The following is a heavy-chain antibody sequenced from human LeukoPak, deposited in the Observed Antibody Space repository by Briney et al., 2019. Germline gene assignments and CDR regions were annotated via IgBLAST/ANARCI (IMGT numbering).Heavy chain of an antibody. D-gene: IGHD3-22*01. CDR3: ARDVRGIVGMDYFDY. CDR1: GYIFISYG. J-gene: IGHJ4*02. Sequence: AAVKVSCKASGYIFISYGISWVRQAPGQGLEWMGWISVYNGNTKYAQKLQGRVTMTTDTSTSTAYMELRSLRSDDTAVYYCARDVRGIVGMDYFDYWGQGTLVTVSS. V-gene: IGHV1-18*01. CDR2: ISVYNGNT.